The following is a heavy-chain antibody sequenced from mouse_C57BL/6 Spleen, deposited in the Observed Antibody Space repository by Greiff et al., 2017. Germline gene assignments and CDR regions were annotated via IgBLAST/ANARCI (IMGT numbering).Heavy chain of an antibody. Sequence: VKLQQSGAELVRPGASVTLSCKASGYTFTDYEMHWVKQTPVHGLEWIGAIDPETGGTAYNQKFKGKAILTADKSSSTAYMEPRSLTSEDSAVYYCTRGGNYDCWGQGTTLTVSS. CDR3: TRGGNYDC. CDR1: GYTFTDYE. V-gene: IGHV1-15*01. CDR2: IDPETGGT. J-gene: IGHJ2*01.